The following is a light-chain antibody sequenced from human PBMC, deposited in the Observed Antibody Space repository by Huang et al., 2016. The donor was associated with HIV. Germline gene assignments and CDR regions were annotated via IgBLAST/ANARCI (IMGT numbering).Light chain of an antibody. J-gene: IGKJ1*01. CDR2: GAS. Sequence: EIVMTQSPASLPVSPGERPTLSCRARQSVNGDLAWYQKKPGQAPRLLMYGASTRATGVPPRFSGSGSGTNFTLTISSLQSEDFAFYYCHQYHDWPRTFGQGTKVEVK. V-gene: IGKV3-15*01. CDR3: HQYHDWPRT. CDR1: QSVNGD.